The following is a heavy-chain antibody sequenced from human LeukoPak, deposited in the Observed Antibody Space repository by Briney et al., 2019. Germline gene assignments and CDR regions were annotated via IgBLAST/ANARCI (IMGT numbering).Heavy chain of an antibody. D-gene: IGHD1-26*01. CDR3: ARVGATPRYYDYYGMDV. J-gene: IGHJ6*02. CDR2: IYYSGST. V-gene: IGHV4-38-2*01. CDR1: GYTFSDYD. Sequence: GSLRLSCAASGYTFSDYDMSWIRQAPGKGLEWLGSIYYSGSTYYNPSLKSRVTISVDTSKNQFSLKLCSVTAADTAVYYCARVGATPRYYDYYGMDVWGQGNTVTVSS.